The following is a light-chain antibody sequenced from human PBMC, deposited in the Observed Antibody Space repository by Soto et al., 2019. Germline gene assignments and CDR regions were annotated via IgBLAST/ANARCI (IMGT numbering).Light chain of an antibody. J-gene: IGKJ2*01. CDR3: QQDGGSPPYT. Sequence: EIVLTQSPGTLSLSPGERATLSCRASQSVSSSYLAWYQQKPGQAPRLLIYAASSRATGIPDRFSGSGSGTDFTLTISRLEPEDFAVYYCQQDGGSPPYTFGQGTKLEIK. CDR1: QSVSSSY. V-gene: IGKV3-20*01. CDR2: AAS.